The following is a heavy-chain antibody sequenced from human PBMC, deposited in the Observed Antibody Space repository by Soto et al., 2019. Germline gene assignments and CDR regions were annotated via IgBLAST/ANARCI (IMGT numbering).Heavy chain of an antibody. J-gene: IGHJ6*02. CDR2: IYWDDDK. V-gene: IGHV2-5*02. D-gene: IGHD2-21*02. CDR1: GFSLSTTGVG. Sequence: QITLKESGPTLVKSTQTLTLTCTFSGFSLSTTGVGVGWIRQPPGKALEWLALIYWDDDKRYNPSLNSRLTITKDTSKNQGVLAMTNMDPVDTATFYCVQSRCGGDCLQSYSSHSYYGLDVWGQGTTVTVSS. CDR3: VQSRCGGDCLQSYSSHSYYGLDV.